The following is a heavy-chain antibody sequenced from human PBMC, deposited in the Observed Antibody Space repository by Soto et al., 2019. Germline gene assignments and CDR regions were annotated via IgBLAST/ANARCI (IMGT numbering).Heavy chain of an antibody. CDR3: VSWVSVHFDY. Sequence: GGSLRLSCAASGFPFPQYDMNWVRQAPGKGLEWVAAVGRFGNTYYRDSVRGRFTISRDDSRNLVYLQMSRLRLADTARYFCVSWVSVHFDYWGPGTLVTVSS. CDR2: VGRFGNT. J-gene: IGHJ4*02. V-gene: IGHV3-23*01. CDR1: GFPFPQYD. D-gene: IGHD2-8*01.